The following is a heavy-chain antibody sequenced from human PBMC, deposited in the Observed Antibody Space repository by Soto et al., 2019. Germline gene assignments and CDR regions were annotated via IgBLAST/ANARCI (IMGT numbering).Heavy chain of an antibody. Sequence: QVQLVESGGGVVQPGRSLRLSCAASGFTFSSYGMHWVRQAPGKGLEWVAVISYDGSNKYYADSVKGRFTISRDNSKNTLYLQMNSLRAEDTAVYYCAKDRDSVLRQLAFHPGLVAGRSYYFDYWGQGTLVTVSS. CDR1: GFTFSSYG. V-gene: IGHV3-30*18. J-gene: IGHJ4*02. D-gene: IGHD6-19*01. CDR3: AKDRDSVLRQLAFHPGLVAGRSYYFDY. CDR2: ISYDGSNK.